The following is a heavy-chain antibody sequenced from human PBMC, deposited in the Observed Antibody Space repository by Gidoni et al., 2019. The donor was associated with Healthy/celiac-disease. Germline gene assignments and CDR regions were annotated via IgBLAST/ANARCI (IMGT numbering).Heavy chain of an antibody. V-gene: IGHV4-34*01. J-gene: IGHJ4*02. D-gene: IGHD2-8*01. CDR3: ARGGYCTNGVCYTGSDY. CDR1: GGSFSGYY. CDR2: INHSGST. Sequence: QVPPQQWGAGRLQHSETLSLTCAVYGGSFSGYYWSWIRQPPGEGLEWIGEINHSGSTNYNPSLKMRVTISVDTSNNHVSLKLSSVTAADTSVYYCARGGYCTNGVCYTGSDYWGQGPLVTVSS.